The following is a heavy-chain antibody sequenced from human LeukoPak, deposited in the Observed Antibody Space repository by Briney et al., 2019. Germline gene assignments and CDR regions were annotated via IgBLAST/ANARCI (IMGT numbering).Heavy chain of an antibody. CDR2: IYYSGST. CDR1: GSSISSYY. CDR3: ARVGPEYCGGDCYIDY. J-gene: IGHJ4*02. V-gene: IGHV4-59*08. D-gene: IGHD2-21*02. Sequence: SETLSLTCTVSGSSISSYYWSWIRQPPGKGLEWIGDIYYSGSTNYNPSLKSRVTISVDTSKNQFSLKLNSVAAADTAVYYCARVGPEYCGGDCYIDYWGQGTLVTVSS.